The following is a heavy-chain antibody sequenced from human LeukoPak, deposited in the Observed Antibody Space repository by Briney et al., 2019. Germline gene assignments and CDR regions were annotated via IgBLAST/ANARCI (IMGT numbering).Heavy chain of an antibody. CDR3: ARAKPKNMVRGLIMRRESRYYFDY. J-gene: IGHJ4*02. D-gene: IGHD3-10*01. Sequence: GGSLRLSCAASGFTFSSNFMSWVRQAPGKGLEWVSVIYSGGSTYYSDSVKGRFTISRDNSKSTLYIQMNSLRAEDTAVYYCARAKPKNMVRGLIMRRESRYYFDYWGQGTLVTVSS. CDR1: GFTFSSNF. V-gene: IGHV3-53*01. CDR2: IYSGGST.